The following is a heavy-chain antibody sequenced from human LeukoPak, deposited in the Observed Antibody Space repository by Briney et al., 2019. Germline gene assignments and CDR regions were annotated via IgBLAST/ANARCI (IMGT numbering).Heavy chain of an antibody. CDR3: ARDQIGYCSSTSCYGTRYYYGMDV. V-gene: IGHV3-33*01. CDR1: GLTFSSYG. J-gene: IGHJ6*02. CDR2: IWSDGNRA. D-gene: IGHD2-2*01. Sequence: GGSLRLSCAASGLTFSSYGMHWVRQAPGKGLEWVAVIWSDGNRAYYADSVKGRFTISRDNSKNTLYLQMNSLRAEDTAVYYCARDQIGYCSSTSCYGTRYYYGMDVWGQGTTVTVSS.